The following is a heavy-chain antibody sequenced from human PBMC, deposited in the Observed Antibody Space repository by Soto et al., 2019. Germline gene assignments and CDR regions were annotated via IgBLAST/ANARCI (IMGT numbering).Heavy chain of an antibody. D-gene: IGHD2-2*01. Sequence: GPSVKVSCKASGYTFTSYAMHWVRQAPGQRLDWIGCINAGNGNTKYSQKFQGRVTITRDTSASTAYMELSSLRSEDTALYYCARGYCSSTSCYFPGWFDPWGQGTLVTVSS. CDR3: ARGYCSSTSCYFPGWFDP. CDR1: GYTFTSYA. V-gene: IGHV1-3*01. CDR2: INAGNGNT. J-gene: IGHJ5*02.